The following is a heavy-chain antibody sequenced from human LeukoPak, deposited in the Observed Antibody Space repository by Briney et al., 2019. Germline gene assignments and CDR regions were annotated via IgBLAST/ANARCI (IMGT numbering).Heavy chain of an antibody. V-gene: IGHV3-33*01. CDR1: GFTFSSYG. Sequence: GGSLRPSCAASGFTFSSYGMHWVRKAPGKGLEWVAVIGNDGSNKYYADSVKGRFTISRDNSKNTLYLQMNSLRAEDTAVYYCARDSYDFWSGYPYSYYYYYGMDVWGQGTTVTVSS. CDR3: ARDSYDFWSGYPYSYYYYYGMDV. CDR2: IGNDGSNK. J-gene: IGHJ6*02. D-gene: IGHD3-3*01.